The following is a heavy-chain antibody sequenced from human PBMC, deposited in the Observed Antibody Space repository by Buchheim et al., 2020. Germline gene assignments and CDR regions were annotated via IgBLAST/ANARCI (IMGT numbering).Heavy chain of an antibody. V-gene: IGHV5-10-1*03. D-gene: IGHD3-9*01. CDR2: IDPSDSYT. Sequence: EVQLVQSGAEVKKPGESLRISCKGSGYSFTSYWISWVRQMPGKGLEWMGRIDPSDSYTNYSPSFQGHVTISADKSISTAYPQWSSLKASDTAMYYCARFPDYDILTGDYYGMDVWGQGTT. CDR1: GYSFTSYW. CDR3: ARFPDYDILTGDYYGMDV. J-gene: IGHJ6*02.